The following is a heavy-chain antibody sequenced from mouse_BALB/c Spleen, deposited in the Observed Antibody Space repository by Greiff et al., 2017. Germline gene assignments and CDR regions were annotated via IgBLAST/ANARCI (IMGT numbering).Heavy chain of an antibody. CDR2: INPGSGGT. V-gene: IGHV1-54*01. CDR3: ARGYDYAYAMDY. Sequence: VQLQQSGAELVRPGTSVKVSCKASGYAFTNYLIEWVKQRPGQGLEWIGVINPGSGGTNYNEKFKGKATLTADKSSSTAYMQLSSLTSDDSAVYFCARGYDYAYAMDYWGQGTSVTVSS. D-gene: IGHD2-4*01. CDR1: GYAFTNYL. J-gene: IGHJ4*01.